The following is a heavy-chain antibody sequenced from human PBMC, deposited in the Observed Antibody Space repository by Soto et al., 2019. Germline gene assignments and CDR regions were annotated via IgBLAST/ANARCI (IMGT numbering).Heavy chain of an antibody. D-gene: IGHD3-10*01. CDR2: IYPGDSDT. CDR3: ARGSGSYALTYYYYYYGMDV. J-gene: IGHJ6*02. CDR1: GYSFTSYW. Sequence: GESLKLSCTGSGYSFTSYWIGWVRQMPGKGLEWMGIIYPGDSDTRYSPSFQGQVTISADKSISTAYLQWSSLKASDTAMYYCARGSGSYALTYYYYYYGMDVWGQGPRSPSP. V-gene: IGHV5-51*01.